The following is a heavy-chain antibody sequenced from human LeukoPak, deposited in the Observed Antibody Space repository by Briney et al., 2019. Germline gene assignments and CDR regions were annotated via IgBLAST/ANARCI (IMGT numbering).Heavy chain of an antibody. D-gene: IGHD6-13*01. CDR3: ARGIAGPNWFDP. V-gene: IGHV4-59*01. J-gene: IGHJ5*02. CDR1: GGSISSYY. CDR2: IYYSGST. Sequence: KPSETLSLTCTVSGGSISSYYWSWIRQPPGKGLEWIGYIYYSGSTNYNPSLKSRVTISVDTSKNQFSLKLSSVTAADTAVYYCARGIAGPNWFDPWGQGTLVTVSS.